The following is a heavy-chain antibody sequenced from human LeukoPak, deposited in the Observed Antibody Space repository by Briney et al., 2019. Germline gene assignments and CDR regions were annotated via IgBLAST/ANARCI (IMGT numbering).Heavy chain of an antibody. CDR2: IYYSGST. V-gene: IGHV4-59*01. D-gene: IGHD7-27*01. CDR1: GGSLSSYY. Sequence: PSETLSLTCTVSGGSLSSYYWSWIRQPPGKGLEWIGYIYYSGSTNYNPSLKSRVTISVDTSKNQFSLKLSSVTAADTAVYYCARATNWGFSDKGYFDLWGRGTLVTVSS. J-gene: IGHJ2*01. CDR3: ARATNWGFSDKGYFDL.